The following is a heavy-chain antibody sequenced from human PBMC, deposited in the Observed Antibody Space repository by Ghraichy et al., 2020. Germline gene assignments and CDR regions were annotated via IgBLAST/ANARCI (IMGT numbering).Heavy chain of an antibody. D-gene: IGHD4/OR15-4a*01. CDR1: GFTFSDYS. CDR2: INSGGSTM. CDR3: ARGSPDYGDTFFDY. Sequence: GGSLRLSCAASGFTFSDYSMTWIRQAPGKGLEWVSHINSGGSTMSYSDSLEGRFTISRDNARNSLYLQMSGLRADDTAVYFCARGSPDYGDTFFDYWGQGALVTVSS. J-gene: IGHJ4*02. V-gene: IGHV3-11*01.